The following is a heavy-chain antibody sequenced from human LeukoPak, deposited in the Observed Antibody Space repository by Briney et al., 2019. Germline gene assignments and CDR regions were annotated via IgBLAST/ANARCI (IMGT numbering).Heavy chain of an antibody. D-gene: IGHD5-18*01. J-gene: IGHJ6*02. CDR2: ISYDGSNK. CDR1: GFTFSSYG. CDR3: AKDTYSYGPVYYGMDV. V-gene: IGHV3-30*18. Sequence: PGRSLRLSCAASGFTFSSYGMHWVRQAPGKGLEWVAVISYDGSNKYYADSVKGRFTISRDNSKNTLYLQMNSLRAEDTAVYYCAKDTYSYGPVYYGMDVWGQGTTVTVSS.